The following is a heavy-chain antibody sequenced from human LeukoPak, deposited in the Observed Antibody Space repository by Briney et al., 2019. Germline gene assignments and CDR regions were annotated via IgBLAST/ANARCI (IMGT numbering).Heavy chain of an antibody. J-gene: IGHJ5*02. CDR1: GFTVSSNY. Sequence: PGGSLRLSCAASGFTVSSNYMSWVRQGPGKGLEWVSTIRGNGDSTYYADSVKGRFTISRDNSKNTLYLQMSSLRAEDTALYYCAKGVQWEAPWFDPWGQGTLVTVSS. D-gene: IGHD1-26*01. V-gene: IGHV3-23*01. CDR2: IRGNGDST. CDR3: AKGVQWEAPWFDP.